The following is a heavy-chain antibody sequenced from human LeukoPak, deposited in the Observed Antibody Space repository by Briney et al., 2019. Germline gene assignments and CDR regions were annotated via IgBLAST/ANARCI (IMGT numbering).Heavy chain of an antibody. J-gene: IGHJ6*02. CDR3: ARVTAAGTADYYYYGMDV. D-gene: IGHD6-13*01. V-gene: IGHV7-4-1*02. Sequence: ASVKVSCKASGYTFTSYAMNWVRQAPGRGLEWMGWINTNTGNPTYAQGFTGRFVFSLDTSVSTAYLQISSLKAEDTAVYYCARVTAAGTADYYYYGMDVWGQGTTVTVSS. CDR2: INTNTGNP. CDR1: GYTFTSYA.